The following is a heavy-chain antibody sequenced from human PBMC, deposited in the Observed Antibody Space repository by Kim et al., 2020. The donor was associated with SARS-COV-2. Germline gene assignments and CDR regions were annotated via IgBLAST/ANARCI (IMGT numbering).Heavy chain of an antibody. V-gene: IGHV3-74*01. Sequence: GGSLRLSCAASGFTFSSYWMHWVRQAPGKGLVWVSRIASDGSSTAYADSVKGRFTSSRDNAKNTVFLQMNSLRAEDTAVYYCARTYYDSRGSFGFYYYGMDVWGQGTTVTVS. CDR2: IASDGSST. D-gene: IGHD3-22*01. J-gene: IGHJ6*02. CDR1: GFTFSSYW. CDR3: ARTYYDSRGSFGFYYYGMDV.